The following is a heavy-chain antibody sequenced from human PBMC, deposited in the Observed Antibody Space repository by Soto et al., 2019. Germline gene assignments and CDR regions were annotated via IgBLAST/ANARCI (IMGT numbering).Heavy chain of an antibody. CDR1: GFTFSSYS. V-gene: IGHV3-21*01. CDR2: ISSSSSYI. CDR3: ARLHFWVVDATAGRDAFDI. Sequence: EVQLVESGGGLVKPGGSLRLSCAASGFTFSSYSMNWVRQAPGKGLEWVSSISSSSSYIYYADSVKGRFTISRDNAKNSLYLQMNSLRAEDTAVYYCARLHFWVVDATAGRDAFDIWGRGTMVTVSS. J-gene: IGHJ3*02. D-gene: IGHD2-15*01.